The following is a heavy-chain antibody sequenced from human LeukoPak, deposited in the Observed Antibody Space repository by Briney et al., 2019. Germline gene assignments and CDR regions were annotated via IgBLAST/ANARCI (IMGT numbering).Heavy chain of an antibody. Sequence: GGSLRLSCAASGFTFSSYAMHWVRQAPGKGLEWVAVISYDGSNKYYADSVKGRFTISRDNSKNTLYLQMNSLRAEDTALYYCARGGRFLEWLSSGYDYWGQGTLVTVSS. CDR2: ISYDGSNK. D-gene: IGHD3-3*01. J-gene: IGHJ4*02. CDR1: GFTFSSYA. CDR3: ARGGRFLEWLSSGYDY. V-gene: IGHV3-30*04.